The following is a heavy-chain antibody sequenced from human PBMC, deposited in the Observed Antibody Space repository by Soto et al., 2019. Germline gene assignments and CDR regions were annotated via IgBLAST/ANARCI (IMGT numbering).Heavy chain of an antibody. J-gene: IGHJ4*02. D-gene: IGHD1-26*01. V-gene: IGHV3-72*01. CDR3: ARDTGGSSDY. Sequence: EVQLVESGGGLVQPGGSLRYACAASGFSFSDYYMDWVRQVPGKGLEWVGRTRNKANSYSAEYAPPVKGRFTISRHDLEDSMYVQMNNLKTEDTAVYYCARDTGGSSDYWGQGALVTVSS. CDR2: TRNKANSYSA. CDR1: GFSFSDYY.